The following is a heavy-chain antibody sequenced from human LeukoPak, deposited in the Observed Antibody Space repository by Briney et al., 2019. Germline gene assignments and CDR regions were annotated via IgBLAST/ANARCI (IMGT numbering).Heavy chain of an antibody. CDR2: ISSRSATI. D-gene: IGHD6-13*01. CDR3: ARDPLSSSSFDL. J-gene: IGHJ4*02. V-gene: IGHV3-48*01. Sequence: GGSLRLSCAASGFTFSSYSMNWVRQAPGKGLEWVSYISSRSATIYYADSVKGRFTISRDNAKNSLYLQMNSLRAEDTAVYYCARDPLSSSSFDLWGQGTLVTVS. CDR1: GFTFSSYS.